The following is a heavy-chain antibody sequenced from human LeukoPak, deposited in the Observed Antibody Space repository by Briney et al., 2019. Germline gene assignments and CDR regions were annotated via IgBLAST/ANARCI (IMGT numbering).Heavy chain of an antibody. J-gene: IGHJ5*02. Sequence: ASVKVSCKASGGSLNSHIFTWVRQAPGQGLEWMGIINPSGGSTSYAQKFQGRVTMTRDTSTSTVYMELSSLRSEDTAVYYCARDGEGIAAAWGQGTLVTVSS. CDR2: INPSGGST. D-gene: IGHD6-13*01. V-gene: IGHV1-46*02. CDR3: ARDGEGIAAA. CDR1: GGSLNSHI.